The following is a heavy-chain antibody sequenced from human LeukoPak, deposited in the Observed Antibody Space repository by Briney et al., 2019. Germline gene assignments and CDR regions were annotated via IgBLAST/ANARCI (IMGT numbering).Heavy chain of an antibody. CDR2: IRYDGSNK. V-gene: IGHV3-30*02. Sequence: GGSLRLSCAASGFTFSSYGMHWVRQAPGKGLEWVAFIRYDGSNKYYADSVKGRFTISRDNSKNTLYLQMNSLRAEVTAVYYCAKDITIFGVVTPRYMDVWGKGTTVTVSS. CDR1: GFTFSSYG. CDR3: AKDITIFGVVTPRYMDV. J-gene: IGHJ6*03. D-gene: IGHD3-3*01.